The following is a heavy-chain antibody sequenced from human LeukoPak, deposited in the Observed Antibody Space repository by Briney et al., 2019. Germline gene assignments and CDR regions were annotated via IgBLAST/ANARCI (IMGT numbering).Heavy chain of an antibody. Sequence: GGSLRLSCAASGFTFSSYGMHWVRQAPGKGLEWVAFIRPDASKEYHADSVKGRFIISRDNSKKILYPQMNSLRVEDTAMYYCAKEAGLFDVWGQGAMVIVSS. J-gene: IGHJ3*01. CDR1: GFTFSSYG. V-gene: IGHV3-30*02. CDR3: AKEAGLFDV. CDR2: IRPDASKE.